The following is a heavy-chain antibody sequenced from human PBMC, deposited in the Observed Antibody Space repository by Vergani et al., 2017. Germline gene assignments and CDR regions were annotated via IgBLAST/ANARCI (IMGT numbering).Heavy chain of an antibody. V-gene: IGHV4-30-2*01. CDR1: GDAISRDTYS. Sequence: QLQLQESDSRLVNPSQTLSLTCTLSGDAISRDTYSWNWVRQPPGKPLEWIGSVYYSGTTYYNPSLGGRVTMYIDKSKNHFSLTLTSVTAADSAFYFCARGQTGYSRDWSTYFFYMDVWGKGTTVTVSS. CDR2: VYYSGTT. J-gene: IGHJ6*03. CDR3: ARGQTGYSRDWSTYFFYMDV. D-gene: IGHD3/OR15-3a*01.